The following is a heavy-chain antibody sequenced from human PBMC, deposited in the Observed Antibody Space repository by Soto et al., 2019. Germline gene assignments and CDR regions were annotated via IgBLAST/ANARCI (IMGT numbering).Heavy chain of an antibody. CDR1: GFTFSSYA. J-gene: IGHJ4*02. Sequence: GGSLRFSCAASGFTFSSYAMSWVRQAPGKGLEWVSAISGSGGSTYYADSVKGRFTISRDNSKNTLYLQMNSLRAEDTAVYYCAKGGDFWSGYYGYWGQGTLVTVSS. D-gene: IGHD3-3*01. CDR2: ISGSGGST. CDR3: AKGGDFWSGYYGY. V-gene: IGHV3-23*01.